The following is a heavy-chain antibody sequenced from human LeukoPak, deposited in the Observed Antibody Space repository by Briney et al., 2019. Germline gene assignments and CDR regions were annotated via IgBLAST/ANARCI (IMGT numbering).Heavy chain of an antibody. J-gene: IGHJ4*02. CDR2: ISYDGSNK. V-gene: IGHV3-30*03. D-gene: IGHD2-8*01. Sequence: GGSLRLSCAASGFTFSSYSMNWVRQAPGKGLEWVAVISYDGSNKYYADSVKGRFTISRDNSKNTLYLQMNSLRAEDTAVYYCARAGYCTNGVCSFDYWGQGTLVTVSS. CDR3: ARAGYCTNGVCSFDY. CDR1: GFTFSSYS.